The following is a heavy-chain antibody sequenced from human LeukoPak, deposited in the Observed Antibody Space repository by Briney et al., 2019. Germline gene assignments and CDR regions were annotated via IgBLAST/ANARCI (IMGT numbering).Heavy chain of an antibody. Sequence: PGGSLRLSCAASGFTLSTYGMHWVRQAPGKGLEWVAVMSSHGSNKYYADSVKGRFTISRDNAKNTVYLQMSSLRAEDTALYYCARDPNNYDSHWGQGTQVTVSS. D-gene: IGHD3-22*01. CDR1: GFTLSTYG. J-gene: IGHJ4*02. V-gene: IGHV3-30*03. CDR3: ARDPNNYDSH. CDR2: MSSHGSNK.